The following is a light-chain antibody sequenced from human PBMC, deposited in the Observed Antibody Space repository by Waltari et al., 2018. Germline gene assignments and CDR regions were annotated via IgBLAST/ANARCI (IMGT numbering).Light chain of an antibody. V-gene: IGKV1-5*01. CDR1: PSISTW. Sequence: DIQMTQSPSPPSAAVGARVAITCRASPSISTWLAWYQQRPGTAHKLLSYHASASESGAPSRCRGSGVGTKFTRTTSGLEQDEFASYFCPQYTRGSRPFGHGTEVEIK. CDR3: PQYTRGSRP. CDR2: HAS. J-gene: IGKJ1*01.